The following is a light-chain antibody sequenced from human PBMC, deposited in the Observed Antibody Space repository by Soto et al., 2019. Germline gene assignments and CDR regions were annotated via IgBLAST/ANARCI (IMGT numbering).Light chain of an antibody. CDR2: EVG. J-gene: IGLJ2*01. V-gene: IGLV2-14*01. CDR1: STDVVCHIY. Sequence: QSALTQPASLSGSLRQSVTLSCTGTSTDVVCHIYVSWYQHQADKAPRLLIYEVGNRPPGVSKRFSGSKSGNTASLTISGLQAEDEAVYYCASYRSPTIIFGGGTKVTVL. CDR3: ASYRSPTII.